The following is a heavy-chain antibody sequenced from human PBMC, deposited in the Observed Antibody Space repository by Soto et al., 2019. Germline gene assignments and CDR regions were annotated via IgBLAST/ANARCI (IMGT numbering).Heavy chain of an antibody. V-gene: IGHV4-30-2*01. D-gene: IGHD4-17*01. Sequence: SETLSLTCTVSGGSISTGGFSWSWIRQPPGKGLEWIGYISHSGSTYYNLSLKSRVTISVDRSKNHFSLKLSSVTAADTAVYYCARAPLYYLEPSTVTPDYFDYWGQGTLVTVSS. CDR3: ARAPLYYLEPSTVTPDYFDY. CDR2: ISHSGST. CDR1: GGSISTGGFS. J-gene: IGHJ4*02.